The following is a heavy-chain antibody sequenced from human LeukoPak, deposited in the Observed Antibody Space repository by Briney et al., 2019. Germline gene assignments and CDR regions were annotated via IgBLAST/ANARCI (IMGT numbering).Heavy chain of an antibody. CDR1: GDSVSGNSAA. CDR3: AREYTFGYGWFDP. CDR2: TYYRSKWYN. D-gene: IGHD3-16*01. J-gene: IGHJ5*02. Sequence: SQTPSLTCAISGDSVSGNSAAWNWIRQSPSRGLEWLGRTYYRSKWYNDYAVSVKSRITINPDTSKNQFSLQLNSATPEDTAVYFCAREYTFGYGWFDPWGQGTLVTVSS. V-gene: IGHV6-1*01.